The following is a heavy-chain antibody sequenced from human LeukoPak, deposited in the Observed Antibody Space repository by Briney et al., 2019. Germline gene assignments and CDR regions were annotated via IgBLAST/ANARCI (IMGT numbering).Heavy chain of an antibody. CDR1: GFTFSSYG. CDR2: ISGTGANT. V-gene: IGHV3-23*01. D-gene: IGHD6-13*01. J-gene: IGHJ5*02. CDR3: AKRRYDTSSLDWFDP. Sequence: GXXLRLSCAASGFTFSSYGMSWVRQAPGKGLEWVSTISGTGANTYYADSVKGRVTISRDNSKRTLYLQMNSLRVEDAAVYYCAKRRYDTSSLDWFDPWGQGTLVTVSS.